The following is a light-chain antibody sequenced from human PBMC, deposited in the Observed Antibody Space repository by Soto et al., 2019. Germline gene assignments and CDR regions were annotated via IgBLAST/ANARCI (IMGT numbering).Light chain of an antibody. CDR2: DAS. CDR1: KGISSA. CDR3: QQFNNHPIP. Sequence: GETGRVSGRTSKGISSALAWYQQKPGKAPKLLIYDASSLESGVPSRFSGSGSGTDFTLTISSLQPEDFAPYYCQQFNNHPIPSGQGGRLEVK. V-gene: IGKV1D-13*01. J-gene: IGKJ5*01.